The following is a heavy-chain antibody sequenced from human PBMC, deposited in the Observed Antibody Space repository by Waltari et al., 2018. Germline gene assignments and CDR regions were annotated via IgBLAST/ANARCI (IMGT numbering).Heavy chain of an antibody. Sequence: QVHLVQSGPEVKKPGSSVRVSCQASGAILNSYAIAWVRQAPGQGLEWMGRVIPTFGTTNYAQNFQGRLKITSDTSTTSVTMELSGLKFDDTGIYYCTSNTYYVPDYWGQGTVVNV. CDR3: TSNTYYVPDY. CDR1: GAILNSYA. V-gene: IGHV1-69*14. D-gene: IGHD1-26*01. CDR2: VIPTFGTT. J-gene: IGHJ4*02.